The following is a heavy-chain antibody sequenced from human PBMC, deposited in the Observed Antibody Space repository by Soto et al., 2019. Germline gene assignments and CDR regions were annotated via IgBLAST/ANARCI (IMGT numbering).Heavy chain of an antibody. CDR2: ISGSVGST. D-gene: IGHD3-3*01. Sequence: GGSLRLSCESSGFAFRSYAMSWVRQSPGKGLEWVSAISGSVGSTYYADSVKGRFTISRDNSKNTLYLQMNSLRVEVTAVYYCAKDGKYYDFWSGYYTFDYWGQGT. V-gene: IGHV3-23*01. CDR3: AKDGKYYDFWSGYYTFDY. CDR1: GFAFRSYA. J-gene: IGHJ4*02.